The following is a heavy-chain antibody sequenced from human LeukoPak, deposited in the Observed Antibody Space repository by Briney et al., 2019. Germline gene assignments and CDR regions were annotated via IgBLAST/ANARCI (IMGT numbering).Heavy chain of an antibody. CDR2: IKSKTDGGTT. CDR3: STARGSDLQYSQH. Sequence: GGSLRLSCAASGFTFSSYGMHWVRQAPGKGLEWVGRIKSKTDGGTTDCAAPVKGRFTISRDDSKNTLYLQMNSLKTEDTAVYYCSTARGSDLQYSQHWGQGTLVTASS. D-gene: IGHD1-26*01. V-gene: IGHV3-15*07. J-gene: IGHJ1*01. CDR1: GFTFSSYG.